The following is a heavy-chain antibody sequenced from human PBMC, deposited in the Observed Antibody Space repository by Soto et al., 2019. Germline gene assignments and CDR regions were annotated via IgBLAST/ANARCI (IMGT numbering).Heavy chain of an antibody. CDR3: ATYLLPGYYGLDV. D-gene: IGHD1-26*01. CDR2: ILTDGST. CDR1: GFTFSTYA. V-gene: IGHV3-23*01. Sequence: EVQVLESGGDLVQPGGSLRLSCAASGFTFSTYAMSWVRQAPGKGLEWVSAILTDGSTYYADSVRGRFTISRDNSKSTLYLQMNSRRAEDTAIYYCATYLLPGYYGLDVWGQGTTVTVSS. J-gene: IGHJ6*02.